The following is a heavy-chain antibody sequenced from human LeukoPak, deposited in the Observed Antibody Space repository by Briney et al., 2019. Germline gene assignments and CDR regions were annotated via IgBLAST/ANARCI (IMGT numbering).Heavy chain of an antibody. J-gene: IGHJ6*02. CDR2: IKQDGSEK. D-gene: IGHD2-21*01. CDR1: GFTFSSYW. CDR3: ARDLASITGYYYYGMDV. Sequence: GGSLRLSCAASGFTFSSYWMSWVRQAPGKGLEWVANIKQDGSEKYYVDSVKGRFTISRDNAKNSLYLQMNSLRAEDTAVYYCARDLASITGYYYYGMDVWGQGTTVTVSS. V-gene: IGHV3-7*03.